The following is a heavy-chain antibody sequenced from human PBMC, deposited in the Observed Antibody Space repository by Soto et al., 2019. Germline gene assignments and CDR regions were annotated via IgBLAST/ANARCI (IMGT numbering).Heavy chain of an antibody. CDR3: ARTYSSSKYYYYGMDV. J-gene: IGHJ6*02. CDR1: GYSFTSHW. CDR2: IYPGDSDT. V-gene: IGHV5-51*01. D-gene: IGHD6-13*01. Sequence: GESLKISCKGSGYSFTSHWIGWVRQMPGKGLEWMGIIYPGDSDTRYSPSFQGQVTISADKSISTAYLQWSSLKASDTAMYYCARTYSSSKYYYYGMDVWGQGTTVTVSS.